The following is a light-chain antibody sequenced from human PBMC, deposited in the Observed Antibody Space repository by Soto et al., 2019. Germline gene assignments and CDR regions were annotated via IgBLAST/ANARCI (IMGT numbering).Light chain of an antibody. Sequence: DIQMTQSPSSLAASVGDRVTITCRASQNIDIFLNWYHQKPGRAPNVLIYGASILQDGVPSRFSGSGSGTDFSLTISKLQPDDFGTYYCQQRYSAPPLTFGVGTRVDIK. CDR2: GAS. J-gene: IGKJ4*01. CDR3: QQRYSAPPLT. CDR1: QNIDIF. V-gene: IGKV1-39*01.